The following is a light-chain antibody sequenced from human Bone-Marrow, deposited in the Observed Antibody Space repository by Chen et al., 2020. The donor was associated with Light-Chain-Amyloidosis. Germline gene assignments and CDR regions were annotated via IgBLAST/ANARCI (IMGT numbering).Light chain of an antibody. J-gene: IGKJ4*01. V-gene: IGKV1-27*01. CDR2: AAS. CDR3: QKYNSAPLT. CDR1: QDISNF. Sequence: DIQMTQSPSSLSASVGDRVSITCRASQDISNFLAWYQQKPGKVPKLLIYAASTLRSVVPSRFSGSGSGTEFTLTISSLQPDDVASYYCQKYNSAPLTFGGGTKVEIK.